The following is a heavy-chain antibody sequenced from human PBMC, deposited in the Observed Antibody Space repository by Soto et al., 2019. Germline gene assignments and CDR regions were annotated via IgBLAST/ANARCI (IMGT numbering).Heavy chain of an antibody. J-gene: IGHJ4*02. CDR2: ISYDGSNK. V-gene: IGHV3-30*18. D-gene: IGHD6-19*01. Sequence: GGSLRLSCAASGFTFSSYGMHWVRQAPGKGLEWVAVISYDGSNKYYADSVKGRFTISRDNSKNTLYLQMNSLRAEDTAVYYCAKSSSGWYHFDYWGQGTLVTVS. CDR3: AKSSSGWYHFDY. CDR1: GFTFSSYG.